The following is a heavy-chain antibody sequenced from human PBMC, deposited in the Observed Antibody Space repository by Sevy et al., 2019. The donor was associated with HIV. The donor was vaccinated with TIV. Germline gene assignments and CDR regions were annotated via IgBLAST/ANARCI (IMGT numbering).Heavy chain of an antibody. J-gene: IGHJ4*02. V-gene: IGHV3-53*01. CDR3: ARVFGDSSSAYFDY. Sequence: GGSLRLSCAASAFTVSSNYMSWVRQAPGKGLEWVSVIYSGGSTYYADSVKGRFTISRDNSKNTLYLQMNSLRAEDTAVYYCARVFGDSSSAYFDYWGQGTLVTVSS. D-gene: IGHD6-6*01. CDR1: AFTVSSNY. CDR2: IYSGGST.